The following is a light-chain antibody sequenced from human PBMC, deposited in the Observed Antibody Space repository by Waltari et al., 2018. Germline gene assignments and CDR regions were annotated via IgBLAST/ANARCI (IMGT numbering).Light chain of an antibody. CDR2: RNN. CDR1: SSNIGSNY. CDR3: AAWDDSLSVVV. J-gene: IGLJ2*01. V-gene: IGLV1-47*01. Sequence: QSVLTQPPSASGPPGQRVTISCSGSSSNIGSNYVYWYQQLPGTAPKLLIYRNNQWPSGVPDRFSGSKSGTSAFLAISGLRSEDEADYYCAAWDDSLSVVVFGGGTKLTVL.